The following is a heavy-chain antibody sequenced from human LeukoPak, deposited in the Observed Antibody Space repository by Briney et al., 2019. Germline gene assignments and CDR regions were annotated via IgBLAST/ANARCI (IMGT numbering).Heavy chain of an antibody. D-gene: IGHD3-10*01. CDR3: ARDREVAEFDY. J-gene: IGHJ4*02. V-gene: IGHV3-21*01. CDR2: ISSSSSYI. CDR1: GFTFSSYS. Sequence: GGSLRLSCAASGFTFSSYSMNWVRQAPGKGLEWISSISSSSSYIYYADSVKGRFTISRDNAKNSLYLQMNSLRAEDTAVYYCARDREVAEFDYWGQGTLATVSS.